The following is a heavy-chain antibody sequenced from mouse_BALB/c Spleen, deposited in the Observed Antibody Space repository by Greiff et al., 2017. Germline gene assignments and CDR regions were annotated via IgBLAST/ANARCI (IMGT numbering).Heavy chain of an antibody. CDR2: ISPGSGST. D-gene: IGHD1-1*01. CDR1: GYTFTDYV. J-gene: IGHJ2*01. Sequence: QVQLQQSGPELVKPGASVKMSCKASGYTFTDYVISWVKQRTGQGLEWIGEISPGSGSTYYNEKFKGKATLTADKSSNTAYMQLSSLTSEDSAVYFCARWGTTVVAPDYWGQGTTLTVSS. V-gene: IGHV1-77*01. CDR3: ARWGTTVVAPDY.